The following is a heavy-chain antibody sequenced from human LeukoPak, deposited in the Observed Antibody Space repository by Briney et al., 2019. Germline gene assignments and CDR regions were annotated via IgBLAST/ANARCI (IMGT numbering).Heavy chain of an antibody. J-gene: IGHJ6*04. Sequence: SETLSLTCTVSGGSISSYYWSWIRQPPGKGLEWVGYIYYSGSTNYNPSPKSGVTISVDNSKNQFSLKLGSVPAADTAVYYGGSGITISRPSSMDVWGEGTTVTVSS. D-gene: IGHD3-9*01. CDR2: IYYSGST. CDR3: GSGITISRPSSMDV. V-gene: IGHV4-59*12. CDR1: GGSISSYY.